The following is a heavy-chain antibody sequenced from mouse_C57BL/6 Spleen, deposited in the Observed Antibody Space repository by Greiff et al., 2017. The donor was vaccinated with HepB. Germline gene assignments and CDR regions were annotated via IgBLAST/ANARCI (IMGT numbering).Heavy chain of an antibody. CDR2: FHPYNDDT. D-gene: IGHD3-3*01. Sequence: VQLQESGAELVKPGASVKMSCKASGYTFTTYPIEWMKQNHGKSLEWIGNFHPYNDDTKYNEKLKGKATLTLEKSSSTVYLELSRLTSDDSAVYYCARGGLGEDYFDYWGQGTTLTVSS. CDR3: ARGGLGEDYFDY. V-gene: IGHV1-47*01. CDR1: GYTFTTYP. J-gene: IGHJ2*01.